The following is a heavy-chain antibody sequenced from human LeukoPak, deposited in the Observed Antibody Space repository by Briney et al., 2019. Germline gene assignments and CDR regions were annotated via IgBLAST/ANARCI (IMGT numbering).Heavy chain of an antibody. CDR1: GYTFTSYD. Sequence: ASVKVSCKASGYTFTSYDINWVRQATGQGLEWMGWMNPNSGNTGYAQKFQGRVTMTRNTSISTAYMELSSLRSEDTAVYYCARAQSYSGYDPAGWFDPWGQGTLVTVAS. CDR2: MNPNSGNT. CDR3: ARAQSYSGYDPAGWFDP. J-gene: IGHJ5*02. D-gene: IGHD5-12*01. V-gene: IGHV1-8*01.